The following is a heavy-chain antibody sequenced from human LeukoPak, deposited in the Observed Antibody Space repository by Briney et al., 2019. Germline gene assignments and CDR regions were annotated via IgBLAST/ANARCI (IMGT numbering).Heavy chain of an antibody. J-gene: IGHJ6*02. D-gene: IGHD6-13*01. CDR2: IYSGGST. CDR3: ASAQPGIAAAGSNYYYYGMDV. Sequence: GGSLRLSCAASGFTVSSNYMSWVRQAPGKGLEWVSVIYSGGSTYYADSVKGRFTISRDNSKNTLYLQMNSLRAEDTAVYYCASAQPGIAAAGSNYYYYGMDVWGQGTTVTVSS. V-gene: IGHV3-66*01. CDR1: GFTVSSNY.